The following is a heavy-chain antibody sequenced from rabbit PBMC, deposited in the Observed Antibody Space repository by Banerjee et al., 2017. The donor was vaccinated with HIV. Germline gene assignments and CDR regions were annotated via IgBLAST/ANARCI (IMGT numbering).Heavy chain of an antibody. V-gene: IGHV1S40*01. J-gene: IGHJ6*01. CDR2: IYAGSSGST. Sequence: QSLEESGGDLVKPGASLALTCTASGFTISSSDYMCWVRQAPGKGLEWIGCIYAGSSGSTYYASWAKGRFTISKTSSTTVTLQMTSLTAADTATYFCARDLSYYYDMDLWGQGPSSPS. CDR1: GFTISSSDY. CDR3: ARDLSYYYDMDL.